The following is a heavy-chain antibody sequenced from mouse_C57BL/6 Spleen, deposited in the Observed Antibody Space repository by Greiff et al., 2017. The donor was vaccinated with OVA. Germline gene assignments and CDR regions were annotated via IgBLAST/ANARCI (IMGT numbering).Heavy chain of an antibody. CDR1: GYAFSSYW. CDR2: IYPGDGDT. Sequence: QVQLQQSGAELVKPGASVKISCKASGYAFSSYWMNWVKQRPGKGLEWIGQIYPGDGDTNYNGKFKGKATLTADKSSSTAYMQLSSLTSEDSAVYFCAREETYYYGSSLDYWGQGTTLTVSS. J-gene: IGHJ2*01. V-gene: IGHV1-80*01. D-gene: IGHD1-1*01. CDR3: AREETYYYGSSLDY.